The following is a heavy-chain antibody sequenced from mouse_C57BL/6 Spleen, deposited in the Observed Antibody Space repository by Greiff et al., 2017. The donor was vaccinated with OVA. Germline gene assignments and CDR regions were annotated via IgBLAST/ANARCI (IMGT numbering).Heavy chain of an antibody. CDR2: ISSGSSTI. CDR1: GFTFSDYG. D-gene: IGHD1-1*01. J-gene: IGHJ3*01. Sequence: EVMLVESGGGLVKPGGSLKLSCAASGFTFSDYGMHWVRQAPEKGLEWVAYISSGSSTIYYADTVKGRFTISRDNAKNTLFLQMTSLRSEDTAMYYCARIYGSSPAWFAYWGQGTLVTVSA. CDR3: ARIYGSSPAWFAY. V-gene: IGHV5-17*01.